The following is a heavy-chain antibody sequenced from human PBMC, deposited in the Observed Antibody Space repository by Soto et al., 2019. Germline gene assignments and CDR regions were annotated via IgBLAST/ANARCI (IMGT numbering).Heavy chain of an antibody. V-gene: IGHV3-23*01. J-gene: IGHJ4*02. Sequence: GGSLRLSCAASGFTFRSYAMSWVRQAPGKGLEWVSAISGSGGSTYYADSVKGRFTISRDNSKNTLYLQMNSLRAEDTAVYYCAKPVVPAAIPYSFDYWGQGTLVTVSS. D-gene: IGHD2-2*01. CDR3: AKPVVPAAIPYSFDY. CDR2: ISGSGGST. CDR1: GFTFRSYA.